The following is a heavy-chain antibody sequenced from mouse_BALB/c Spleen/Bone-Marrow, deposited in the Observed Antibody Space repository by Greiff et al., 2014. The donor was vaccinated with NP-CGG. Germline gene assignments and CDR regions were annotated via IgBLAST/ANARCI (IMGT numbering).Heavy chain of an antibody. Sequence: QVQLQQSGAELVRPGSSVKISCKAPGYAFSSYWMNWVKQRPGQGLEWIGQIYPGDGDTNYNGKFKGKATLTADKSSSTAYMQLSSLTSEDSAVYFCARDYYGSRYYFDYWGQGTTLTVSS. CDR3: ARDYYGSRYYFDY. CDR2: IYPGDGDT. D-gene: IGHD1-1*01. V-gene: IGHV1-80*01. J-gene: IGHJ2*01. CDR1: GYAFSSYW.